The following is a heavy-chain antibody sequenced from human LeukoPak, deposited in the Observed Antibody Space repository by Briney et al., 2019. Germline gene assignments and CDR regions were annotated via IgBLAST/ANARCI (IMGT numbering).Heavy chain of an antibody. V-gene: IGHV3-23*01. J-gene: IGHJ4*02. CDR1: GFTFSDYY. CDR2: ISGSGGST. Sequence: PGGSLRLSCAASGFTFSDYYMSWVRQAPGKGLEWVSAISGSGGSTYYADSVKGRFTISRDNSKNTLYLQMNSLRAEDTAVYYCAKYLSGYCSGGSCYGFDYWGQGTLVTVSS. CDR3: AKYLSGYCSGGSCYGFDY. D-gene: IGHD2-15*01.